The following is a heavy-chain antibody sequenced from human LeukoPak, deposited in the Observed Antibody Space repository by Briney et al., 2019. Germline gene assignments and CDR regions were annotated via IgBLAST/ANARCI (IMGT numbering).Heavy chain of an antibody. D-gene: IGHD6-13*01. J-gene: IGHJ6*02. CDR3: ARDLDSSSWFYYYGMDV. V-gene: IGHV1-18*01. Sequence: GASVKVSCKASGYTFTSYGISWVRQAPGQGLEWMGWISAYNGNTNYAQKLQGRVTMTTDTSTSTAYMELRSLRSDDTAVYYCARDLDSSSWFYYYGMDVWGQGTTVTVSS. CDR1: GYTFTSYG. CDR2: ISAYNGNT.